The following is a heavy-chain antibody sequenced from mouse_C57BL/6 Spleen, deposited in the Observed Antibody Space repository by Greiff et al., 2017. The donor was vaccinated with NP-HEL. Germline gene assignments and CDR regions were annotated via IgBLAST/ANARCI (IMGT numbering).Heavy chain of an antibody. CDR3: ARWDGNVFAY. J-gene: IGHJ3*01. V-gene: IGHV1-26*01. Sequence: EVQLQQSGPELVKPGASVKISCKASGYTFTDYYMNWVKQSHGKSLEWIGDINPNNGGTSYNQKFKGKATLTVDKSSSTAYMELRSLTSEDSAVYYCARWDGNVFAYWGQGTLVTVSA. CDR2: INPNNGGT. D-gene: IGHD2-1*01. CDR1: GYTFTDYY.